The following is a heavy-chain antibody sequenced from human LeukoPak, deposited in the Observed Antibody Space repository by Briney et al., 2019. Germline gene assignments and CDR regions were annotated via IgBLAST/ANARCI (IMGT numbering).Heavy chain of an antibody. CDR1: GLTVSNNY. J-gene: IGHJ4*02. CDR2: MHSDDTT. D-gene: IGHD4-23*01. V-gene: IGHV3-66*01. Sequence: GGSLRLSCAASGLTVSNNYINWVRQAPGKGLEWVSVMHSDDTTYYADSVKGRFTISRDNFKNTLYLQMYTLRVEDTGVYYCASDRGYGGNSGDYWGQGTLVSVSS. CDR3: ASDRGYGGNSGDY.